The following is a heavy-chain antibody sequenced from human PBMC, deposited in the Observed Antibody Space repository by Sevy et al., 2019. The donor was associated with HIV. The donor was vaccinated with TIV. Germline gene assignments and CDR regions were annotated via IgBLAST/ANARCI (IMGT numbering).Heavy chain of an antibody. J-gene: IGHJ6*02. Sequence: ASVKVSCKASGYTFTSYGISWVRQAPGHGLEWMGWIIADNGNTNCAQKLQGRVTMTTDTSTSTAYMELRSLRSDDTAVYYCARLGYCSSTSCSVGYYYYGMDVWGQGTTVTVSS. CDR2: IIADNGNT. CDR3: ARLGYCSSTSCSVGYYYYGMDV. CDR1: GYTFTSYG. D-gene: IGHD2-2*01. V-gene: IGHV1-18*01.